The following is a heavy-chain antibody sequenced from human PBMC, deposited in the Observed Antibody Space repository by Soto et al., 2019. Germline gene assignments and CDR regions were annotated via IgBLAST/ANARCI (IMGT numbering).Heavy chain of an antibody. CDR2: VSVDNGNT. J-gene: IGHJ4*02. CDR1: GYTFSQYG. CDR3: ARFRTEDSHLSYVFDS. D-gene: IGHD2-8*02. Sequence: QVQLVQSGAEVKKPGASVKVSCKASGYTFSQYGISWVRQAPGQGLEWMAWVSVDNGNTNYAQNFQGRATMTTDTSTSTAYMELRSLKSDDTALYYCARFRTEDSHLSYVFDSWGQGTLVTVSS. V-gene: IGHV1-18*01.